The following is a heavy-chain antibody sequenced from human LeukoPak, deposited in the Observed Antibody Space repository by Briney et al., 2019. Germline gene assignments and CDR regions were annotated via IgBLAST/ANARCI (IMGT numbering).Heavy chain of an antibody. CDR1: GGSISSYY. Sequence: SETLSLTCTVSGGSISSYYWSWIRQPPGKGLEWIAYIYYSGSTNYSPSLKSRVTISVDTSKNQFSLKLSSVTAADTAVYYCARRTLYNWNHSDYYYMDVWGKGTTVTVSS. J-gene: IGHJ6*03. CDR3: ARRTLYNWNHSDYYYMDV. CDR2: IYYSGST. D-gene: IGHD1-1*01. V-gene: IGHV4-59*01.